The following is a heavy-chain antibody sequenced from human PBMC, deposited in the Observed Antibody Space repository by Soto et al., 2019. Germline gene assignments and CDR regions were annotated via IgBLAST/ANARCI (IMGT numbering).Heavy chain of an antibody. D-gene: IGHD2-21*02. CDR2: INAGNGNT. CDR1: GYTFTSYA. Sequence: QVQLVQSGAEEKKPGASVKVSCKASGYTFTSYAMHWVRQAPGQRLEWMGWINAGNGNTKYSQKCQGRVTITRDTSASTAYTALSSLRSEDTAVYYCASSIVVVTALDYWGQGTLVTVSS. J-gene: IGHJ4*02. CDR3: ASSIVVVTALDY. V-gene: IGHV1-3*05.